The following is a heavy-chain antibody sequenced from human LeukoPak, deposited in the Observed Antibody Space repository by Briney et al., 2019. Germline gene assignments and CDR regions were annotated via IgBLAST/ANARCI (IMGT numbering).Heavy chain of an antibody. CDR2: IYYSGST. V-gene: IGHV4-30-4*01. J-gene: IGHJ4*02. D-gene: IGHD3-10*01. Sequence: SQTLSLTCTVSGGSISSGDYYWSWIRQPPGKGLEWIGYIYYSGSTYYNPSLKSRVTISVDTSKNQFSLKLSSVTAADTAVYYCARGPSTHYYGSGNYSYFDYWGQGTLVTVSS. CDR1: GGSISSGDYY. CDR3: ARGPSTHYYGSGNYSYFDY.